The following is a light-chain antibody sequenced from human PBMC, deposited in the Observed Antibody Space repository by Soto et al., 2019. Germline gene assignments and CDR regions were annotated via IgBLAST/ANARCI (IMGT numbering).Light chain of an antibody. J-gene: IGKJ5*01. V-gene: IGKV3-15*01. CDR3: QQYHKWPIT. CDR2: RAS. Sequence: EIVMTQSPPTLSVSPGERATLSCRASQSVSINLAWYQQNPGQAPRLLIYRASTRVTGIPARFSGSGSETEFTLTISSLQSEDSAVYYCQQYHKWPITFGQGTRLEIK. CDR1: QSVSIN.